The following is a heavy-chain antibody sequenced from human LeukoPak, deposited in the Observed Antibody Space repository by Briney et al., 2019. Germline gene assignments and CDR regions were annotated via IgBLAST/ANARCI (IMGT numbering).Heavy chain of an antibody. V-gene: IGHV3-48*01. CDR3: AREEQLVPAYYFDY. CDR1: GFTFSSYS. CDR2: ISSSSSTI. J-gene: IGHJ4*02. D-gene: IGHD6-6*01. Sequence: GGSLRLSCAASGFTFSSYSMNWVRQAPGKGLEWVSYISSSSSTIYYADSVKGRFTISRDNAKNSLYLQMNSLRAEDTAVYYCAREEQLVPAYYFDYWGQGTLVTVSS.